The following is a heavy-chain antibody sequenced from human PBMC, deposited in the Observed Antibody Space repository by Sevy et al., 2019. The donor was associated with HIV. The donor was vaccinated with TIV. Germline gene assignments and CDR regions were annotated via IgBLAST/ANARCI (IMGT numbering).Heavy chain of an antibody. D-gene: IGHD4-17*01. CDR3: ARDEGYDDYGDYIPFDI. CDR1: GFTFSSYW. Sequence: GGALRLSCAASGFTFSSYWMSWVRQAPGKGLEWVANIKQDGREKYYVDSVKGRFTISRDNAKNSLYLQMNSLRAEDTAVYYCARDEGYDDYGDYIPFDIWGQGTMVTGSS. J-gene: IGHJ3*02. CDR2: IKQDGREK. V-gene: IGHV3-7*03.